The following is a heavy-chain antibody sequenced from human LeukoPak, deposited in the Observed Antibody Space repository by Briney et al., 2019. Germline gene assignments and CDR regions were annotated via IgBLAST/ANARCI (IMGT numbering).Heavy chain of an antibody. V-gene: IGHV3-30*18. CDR2: ISYDGSNK. Sequence: GRSLSLSCAASGFIFSTFGMHWVRQAPGKGLEWVALISYDGSNKYYADSVKGRFTISRDNSKNTLYLHVSSLRAEDTAVYYCAKGVGYCTVISCYHFEYRGQGTLVTVSS. CDR1: GFIFSTFG. J-gene: IGHJ4*02. D-gene: IGHD2-15*01. CDR3: AKGVGYCTVISCYHFEY.